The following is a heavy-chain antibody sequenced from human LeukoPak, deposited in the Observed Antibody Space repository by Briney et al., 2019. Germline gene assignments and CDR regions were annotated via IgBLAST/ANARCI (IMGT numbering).Heavy chain of an antibody. Sequence: PGGSLRLSCAASGFTFSSYEMNWVRQAPGKGLQWISHIDSTDTIHYADSVKGRFTISRDNAKNSLYLQMNSLRAEDTAVYYCARENYYGSGSLDYWGQGTLVTVSS. V-gene: IGHV3-48*03. CDR1: GFTFSSYE. J-gene: IGHJ4*02. CDR3: ARENYYGSGSLDY. CDR2: IDSTDTI. D-gene: IGHD3-10*01.